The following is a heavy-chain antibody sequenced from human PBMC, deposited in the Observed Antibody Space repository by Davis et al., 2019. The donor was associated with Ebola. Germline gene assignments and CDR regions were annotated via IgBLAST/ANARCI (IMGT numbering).Heavy chain of an antibody. D-gene: IGHD3-9*01. CDR3: ARGILTGYYPSDFDY. CDR2: IYPGDSDT. Sequence: KVSCKGSGYSFTSYWIGWVRQMPGKGLEWMGIIYPGDSDTRYSPSFQGQVTISADKSISTAYLQWSSLKASDTAMYYCARGILTGYYPSDFDYWGQGTLVIVSS. V-gene: IGHV5-51*01. J-gene: IGHJ4*02. CDR1: GYSFTSYW.